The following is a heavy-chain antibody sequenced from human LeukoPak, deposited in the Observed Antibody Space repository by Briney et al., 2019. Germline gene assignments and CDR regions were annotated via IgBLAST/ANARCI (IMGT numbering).Heavy chain of an antibody. Sequence: SETLSLTCTVSGGSISRYYWSWIRQPAGKGLQWIGRIYGSGSTTYNPSLKSRLTMSVDTSKNQFSLKLSSMTAADTAVYYCARAGYGDSDFDYWGQGTLVTVSS. D-gene: IGHD4-17*01. V-gene: IGHV4-4*07. J-gene: IGHJ4*02. CDR3: ARAGYGDSDFDY. CDR1: GGSISRYY. CDR2: IYGSGST.